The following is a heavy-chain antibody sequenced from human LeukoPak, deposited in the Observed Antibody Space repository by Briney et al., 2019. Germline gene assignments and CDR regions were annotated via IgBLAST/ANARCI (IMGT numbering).Heavy chain of an antibody. CDR1: GYSFTSSW. D-gene: IGHD1-1*01. CDR3: ARYTDHYYFDY. J-gene: IGHJ4*02. CDR2: IYPADSDT. Sequence: GQSLKISCKGSGYSFTSSWIGWVRQMPGKGLEWMGIIYPADSDTRYRPSFQGQVTISADKSISTAYPQWSSLNTSDTAMYYCARYTDHYYFDYWGQGTLVTVSS. V-gene: IGHV5-51*01.